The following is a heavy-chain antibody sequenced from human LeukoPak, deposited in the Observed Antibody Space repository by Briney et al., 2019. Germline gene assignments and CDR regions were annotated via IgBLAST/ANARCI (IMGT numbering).Heavy chain of an antibody. Sequence: PSETLSLTCTVSGVSISSSNSYWGWIRQPPGKGLEWIGSIYYSGSTYYNPSLKSRVTISVDTSKNQFSLKLSSVTAADTAVYYCAAIGIAAAGTGETQDAEYFQHWGQGTLVTVSS. J-gene: IGHJ1*01. D-gene: IGHD6-13*01. CDR1: GVSISSSNSY. V-gene: IGHV4-39*07. CDR3: AAIGIAAAGTGETQDAEYFQH. CDR2: IYYSGST.